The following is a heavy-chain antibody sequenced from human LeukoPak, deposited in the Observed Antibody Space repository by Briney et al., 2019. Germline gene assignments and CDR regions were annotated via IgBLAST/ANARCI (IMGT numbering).Heavy chain of an antibody. CDR3: ARGNYGSGSSPLDY. D-gene: IGHD3-10*01. J-gene: IGHJ4*02. Sequence: PGGSLRLSCAASGFTFSNRWMHWVRQVPGKGLVWVSRINSDGTKRNYVDSVKGRLTISRDNAKNTLYLQMNSLRAEDTAVYYCARGNYGSGSSPLDYWGQGTLVTVSS. CDR2: INSDGTKR. V-gene: IGHV3-74*01. CDR1: GFTFSNRW.